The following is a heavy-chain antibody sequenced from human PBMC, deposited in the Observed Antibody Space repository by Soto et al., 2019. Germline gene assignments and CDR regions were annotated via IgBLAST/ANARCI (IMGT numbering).Heavy chain of an antibody. D-gene: IGHD4-17*01. V-gene: IGHV4-39*01. CDR3: ARGPDYGDLHLYFDY. CDR1: GGSISSSSYY. Sequence: SETLSLTCTVSGGSISSSSYYWGWIRQPPGKGLEWIGSIYYSGSTYYNPSLKSRVTISVDTSKNQFSLKLSSVTAADTAVYYCARGPDYGDLHLYFDYWGQGTLVTVSS. J-gene: IGHJ4*02. CDR2: IYYSGST.